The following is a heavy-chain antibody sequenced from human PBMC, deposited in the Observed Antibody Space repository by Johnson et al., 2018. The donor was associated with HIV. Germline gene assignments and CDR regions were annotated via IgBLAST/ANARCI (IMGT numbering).Heavy chain of an antibody. CDR1: GFTFDDYA. D-gene: IGHD5-12*01. CDR2: INSDGSGT. CDR3: AKDPMVATPANAFDI. V-gene: IGHV3-74*03. J-gene: IGHJ3*02. Sequence: VQLVESGGGVVQPGRSLRLSCAASGFTFDDYAMHWVRQPPGNGLEWVSRINSDGSGTTYADSVKGRFTISRDNAKNTVYLQMISLRAEDMAVYYCAKDPMVATPANAFDIWGQGTMVTVSS.